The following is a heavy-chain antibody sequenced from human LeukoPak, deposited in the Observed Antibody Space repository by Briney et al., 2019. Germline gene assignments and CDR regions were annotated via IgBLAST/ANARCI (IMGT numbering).Heavy chain of an antibody. J-gene: IGHJ4*02. D-gene: IGHD1-14*01. CDR1: GFTFSDYY. CDR2: ISSSGSPI. Sequence: GGSLRLSCAAPGFTFSDYYMSWIRQAPGKGLEWVSYISSSGSPIYYADSVKGRFTVSRDNAKNSLYLQMNSLRAEDTAVYYCATVDISDPGLGFDYWGQGTLVTVSS. CDR3: ATVDISDPGLGFDY. V-gene: IGHV3-11*04.